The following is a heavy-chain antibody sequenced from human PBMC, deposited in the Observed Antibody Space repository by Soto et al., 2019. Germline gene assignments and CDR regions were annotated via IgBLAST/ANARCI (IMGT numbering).Heavy chain of an antibody. Sequence: VQLVESGGGLVQPGGSLRLSCVASGFTFSSYAMHWVRQAPGKGLEWVTVISYDGNNKYYADSVKGRFTISRDNSKNTLYLQMNSLRAEDTAVYYCARDFDSSAYYLEYFHNWGQGTLVTVSS. CDR2: ISYDGNNK. J-gene: IGHJ1*01. V-gene: IGHV3-30-3*01. D-gene: IGHD3-22*01. CDR1: GFTFSSYA. CDR3: ARDFDSSAYYLEYFHN.